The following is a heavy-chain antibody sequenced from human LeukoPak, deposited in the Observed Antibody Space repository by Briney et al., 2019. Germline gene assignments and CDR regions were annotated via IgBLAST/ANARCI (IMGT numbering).Heavy chain of an antibody. D-gene: IGHD3-16*01. CDR2: ISWDGLTT. CDR1: GFTFSRYS. Sequence: GGSLRLSCAASGFTFSRYSMNWVRQAPGKGLEWVSLISWDGLTTYYADSVKGRFTISRDNSKNSLYLQLNNLRPEDTAFYYCAKEGVSYASLDYWGQGTLVTVSS. V-gene: IGHV3-43*01. CDR3: AKEGVSYASLDY. J-gene: IGHJ4*02.